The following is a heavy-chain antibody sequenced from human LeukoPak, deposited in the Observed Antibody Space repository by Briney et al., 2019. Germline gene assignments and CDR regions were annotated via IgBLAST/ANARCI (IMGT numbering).Heavy chain of an antibody. D-gene: IGHD4-11*01. CDR3: ARDLHDYSNYYYYGMDV. CDR1: GFTFSSYG. Sequence: HSGGSLRLSCTASGFTFSSYGMHWVRQAPGKGLEWVAVIWYDGSNKYYADSVKGRFTISRDNSKNTLYLQMNSLRAEDTAVYYCARDLHDYSNYYYYGMDVWGQGTTVTVSS. J-gene: IGHJ6*02. CDR2: IWYDGSNK. V-gene: IGHV3-33*01.